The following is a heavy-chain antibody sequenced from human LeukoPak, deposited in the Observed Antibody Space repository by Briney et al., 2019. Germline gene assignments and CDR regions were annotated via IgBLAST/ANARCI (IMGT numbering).Heavy chain of an antibody. D-gene: IGHD5-24*01. J-gene: IGHJ4*02. CDR2: FDPEDGET. V-gene: IGHV1-24*01. Sequence: ASVTVSCKVSGYTLTELSMHWVRQAPGKGLEWMGGFDPEDGETIYAQKFQGRVTMTEDTSTDTADMVLSSLRSEDTAVYYCATASTPRDGYNPDYWGQGTLVTVSS. CDR1: GYTLTELS. CDR3: ATASTPRDGYNPDY.